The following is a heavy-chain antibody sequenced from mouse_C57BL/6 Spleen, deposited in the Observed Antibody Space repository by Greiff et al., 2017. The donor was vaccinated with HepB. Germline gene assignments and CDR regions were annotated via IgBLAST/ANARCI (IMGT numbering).Heavy chain of an antibody. V-gene: IGHV5-6*02. Sequence: EVQLVESGGDLVKPGGSLKLSCAASGFTFSSYGMSWVRQTPDKRLEWVATISSGGSYTYYPDSVKGQFTIAGDTAKNTLYLHMSSLKSEDTAIYYCARRDDYDIAMDYWGQGTSVTVSS. CDR1: GFTFSSYG. CDR2: ISSGGSYT. D-gene: IGHD2-4*01. CDR3: ARRDDYDIAMDY. J-gene: IGHJ4*01.